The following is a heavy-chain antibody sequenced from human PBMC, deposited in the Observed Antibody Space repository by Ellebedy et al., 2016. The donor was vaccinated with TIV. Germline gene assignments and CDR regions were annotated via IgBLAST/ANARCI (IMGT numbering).Heavy chain of an antibody. J-gene: IGHJ4*02. D-gene: IGHD6-19*01. V-gene: IGHV1-46*04. CDR3: ARSRSSGWLHTPDY. CDR2: INPSGGST. CDR1: GYTFTSYY. Sequence: AASVKVSCKASGYTFTSYYMHWARQAPGQGLEWMGIINPSGGSTSYAQKLQGRVTMTRDTSTSTVYMELSSLTSEDTAVYYCARSRSSGWLHTPDYWGQGTLVIVSS.